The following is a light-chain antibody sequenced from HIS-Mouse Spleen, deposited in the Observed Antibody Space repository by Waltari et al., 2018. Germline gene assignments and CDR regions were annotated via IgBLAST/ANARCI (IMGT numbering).Light chain of an antibody. V-gene: IGLV2-14*03. Sequence: QSALTQPASVSGSPGQSITIPCTGTSSYVGGYNYVSWYQQHQGKAPKLMIYDVSNRPSGVSNRFSGSKSGNTASLTISGLQAEDEADYYCSSYTSSSFNVVFGGGTKLTVL. CDR3: SSYTSSSFNVV. CDR1: SSYVGGYNY. J-gene: IGLJ2*01. CDR2: DVS.